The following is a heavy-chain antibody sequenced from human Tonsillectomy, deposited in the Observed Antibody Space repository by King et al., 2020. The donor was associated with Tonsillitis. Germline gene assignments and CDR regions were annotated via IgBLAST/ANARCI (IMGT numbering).Heavy chain of an antibody. J-gene: IGHJ4*02. Sequence: QLVQSGGGLVKPGGSLGPSFEAFGFPFSAFTINWAPKAPGKGREGVQSFPIGIGNLSYADSVKGRFTIPGDNARNSLYLQMNSLRAEDTAVYYCARDLNYYFSGEGFDYWGQGTLVTVSS. V-gene: IGHV3-21*01. CDR2: FPIGIGNL. CDR1: GFPFSAFT. D-gene: IGHD3-10*01. CDR3: ARDLNYYFSGEGFDY.